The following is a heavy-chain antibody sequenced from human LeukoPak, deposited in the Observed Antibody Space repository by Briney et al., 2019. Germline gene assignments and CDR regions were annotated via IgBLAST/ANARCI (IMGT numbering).Heavy chain of an antibody. Sequence: ASVKVSCKASGYTFTSYAMRWVRQAPGQRLEWMGWINAGNGNTKYSQKFQGRVTITRDTSASTAYMELSSLRSEDTAVYYCARDPFNYDILTGYSPGDYWGQGTLVTVSS. CDR2: INAGNGNT. D-gene: IGHD3-9*01. CDR3: ARDPFNYDILTGYSPGDY. J-gene: IGHJ4*02. CDR1: GYTFTSYA. V-gene: IGHV1-3*01.